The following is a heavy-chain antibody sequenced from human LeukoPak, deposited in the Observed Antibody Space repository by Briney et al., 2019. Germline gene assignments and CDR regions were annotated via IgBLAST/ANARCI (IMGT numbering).Heavy chain of an antibody. CDR2: IYYSGST. CDR1: GGSISSYY. Sequence: SETLSLTCTVSGGSISSYYWSWIRQPPGKGLEWIGYIYYSGSTNYNPSLKSRVTISVDTSKNQFSLKLSSVTAADTAVYYCARGSPYYDFWSGYYPPYYFDCWGQGTLVTVSS. J-gene: IGHJ4*02. CDR3: ARGSPYYDFWSGYYPPYYFDC. D-gene: IGHD3-3*01. V-gene: IGHV4-59*01.